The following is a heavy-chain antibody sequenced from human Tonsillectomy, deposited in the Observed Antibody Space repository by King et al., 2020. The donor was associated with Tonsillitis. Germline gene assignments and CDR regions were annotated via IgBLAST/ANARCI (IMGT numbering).Heavy chain of an antibody. V-gene: IGHV3-66*01. CDR2: IYSSVST. CDR3: ARDSSASTRDY. D-gene: IGHD6-6*01. J-gene: IGHJ4*02. CDR1: GFTVSSNY. Sequence: VQLVESGGGLVQPGGSLRLSCAASGFTVSSNYMTWVRQAPGKGLEWGSVIYSSVSTYYADSVGGRFTISRDNSKNTLYLQMNSLRAEDTAVYYCARDSSASTRDYWGQGTLVTVSS.